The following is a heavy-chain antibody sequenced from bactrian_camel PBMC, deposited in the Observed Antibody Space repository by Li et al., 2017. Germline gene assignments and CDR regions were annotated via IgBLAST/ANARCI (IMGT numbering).Heavy chain of an antibody. CDR1: EYSYNSNC. J-gene: IGHJ4*01. CDR3: AATPQRYGLVAPCVLKASSATD. CDR2: IYRTDGST. D-gene: IGHD6*01. V-gene: IGHV3S40*01. Sequence: VQLVESGGGSIQAGGSLTLSCGISEYSYNSNCVGWIRQAPGKEYEAVAAIYRTDGSTRYADSVKGRFTITQDSNKNMVYLQMDSLEPEDTAMYYCAATPQRYGLVAPCVLKASSATDWGQGTQVTVS.